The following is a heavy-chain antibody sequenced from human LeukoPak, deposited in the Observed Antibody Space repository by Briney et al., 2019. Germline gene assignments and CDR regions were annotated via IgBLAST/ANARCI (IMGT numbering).Heavy chain of an antibody. CDR1: GFTFSSYS. V-gene: IGHV3-21*01. J-gene: IGHJ6*02. Sequence: GGSLRLSCAASGFTFSSYSMNWVRQAPGKGLEWVSSISSSSSYIYYADAVKGRFTISRDNAKNSLYLQMNSLRAEDTAVYYCARALYYYGSGSLYGMDVWGQGTTVTVSS. CDR3: ARALYYYGSGSLYGMDV. D-gene: IGHD3-10*01. CDR2: ISSSSSYI.